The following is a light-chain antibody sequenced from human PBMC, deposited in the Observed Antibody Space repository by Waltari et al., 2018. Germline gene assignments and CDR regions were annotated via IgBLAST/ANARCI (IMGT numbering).Light chain of an antibody. Sequence: EIVLTQSPGSLSSSPGERVTLSCRASQSGSRALAWYQQKPGQAPRFLIFGASNRATGIPDRFSGSGSETDFSLTISRLEPEDFAVYYCQHYVRLPATFGRGTKVEIK. CDR2: GAS. V-gene: IGKV3-20*01. CDR3: QHYVRLPAT. J-gene: IGKJ1*01. CDR1: QSGSRA.